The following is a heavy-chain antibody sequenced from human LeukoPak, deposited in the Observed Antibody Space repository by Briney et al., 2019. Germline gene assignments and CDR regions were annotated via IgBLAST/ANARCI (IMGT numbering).Heavy chain of an antibody. J-gene: IGHJ4*02. D-gene: IGHD6-19*01. CDR2: VSGTRTT. CDR3: ARDDTGWPFFES. Sequence: PSVTLSLTCTVSGDSMDSFSWRWIRQPAGKGLEWIGRVSGTRTTNYSPALKSRVTMSLDTSKKQFSLKLTSVTAADTAVYYCARDDTGWPFFESWGPGTLVTVSS. V-gene: IGHV4-4*07. CDR1: GDSMDSFS.